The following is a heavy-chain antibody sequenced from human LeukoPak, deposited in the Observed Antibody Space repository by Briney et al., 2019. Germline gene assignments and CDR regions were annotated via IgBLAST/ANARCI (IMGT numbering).Heavy chain of an antibody. CDR1: GFTFSTYS. V-gene: IGHV3-21*01. D-gene: IGHD1-20*01. CDR3: ARAGITGTKKDGMDV. J-gene: IGHJ6*02. Sequence: PGGSLRLSCAASGFTFSTYSMNWVRQAPGKGPEWVSSTDSSSTYIYYADSVKGRFTISRDNAKNSLYLQMNSLRAEDTAVYYCARAGITGTKKDGMDVWGQGTTVTVSS. CDR2: TDSSSTYI.